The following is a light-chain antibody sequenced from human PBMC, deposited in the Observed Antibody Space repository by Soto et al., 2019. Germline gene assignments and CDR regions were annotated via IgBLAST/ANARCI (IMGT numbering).Light chain of an antibody. J-gene: IGKJ1*01. Sequence: EIVMTQSPGTLSLSPGDTATLSCRASQSFTSNFLAWYQQKPGQAPRLLIYGASSRATGIPARFSGSGSGTEFTLTISRLEPEDFAVYYCQQYGSSSWTFGQGTKVDIK. CDR1: QSFTSNF. CDR3: QQYGSSSWT. V-gene: IGKV3-20*01. CDR2: GAS.